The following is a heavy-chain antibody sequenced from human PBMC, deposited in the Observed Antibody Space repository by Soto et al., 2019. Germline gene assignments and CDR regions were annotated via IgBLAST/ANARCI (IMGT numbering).Heavy chain of an antibody. D-gene: IGHD6-13*01. V-gene: IGHV3-21*01. J-gene: IGHJ4*02. CDR3: ARASAGRYFDY. CDR1: GFTFSSYS. Sequence: EVQLVESGGGLVKPGGSLRLSCAASGFTFSSYSMNWVRQAPGKGLEWVSSISSSSSYIYYADSVKGRFTISRDNAKNSLYLQMNSLSAEDTAVYYCARASAGRYFDYWGQGTLVTVSS. CDR2: ISSSSSYI.